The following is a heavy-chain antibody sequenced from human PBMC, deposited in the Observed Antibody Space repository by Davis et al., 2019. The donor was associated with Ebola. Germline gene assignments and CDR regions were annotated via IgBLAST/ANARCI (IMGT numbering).Heavy chain of an antibody. D-gene: IGHD3-10*01. CDR1: GFTFSSYG. CDR3: AKDGLLWFGESDEYFQH. V-gene: IGHV3-30*02. J-gene: IGHJ1*01. Sequence: GGSLRLSCAASGFTFSSYGMHWVRQAPGKGLEWVAVIWYDGSNKYYADSVKGRFTISRDNSKNTLYLQMNSLRAEDTAVYYCAKDGLLWFGESDEYFQHWGQGTLVTVSS. CDR2: IWYDGSNK.